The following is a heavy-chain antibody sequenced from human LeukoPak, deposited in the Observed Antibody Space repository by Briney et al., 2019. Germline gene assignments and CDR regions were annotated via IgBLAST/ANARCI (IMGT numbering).Heavy chain of an antibody. CDR2: IRYGGTNK. J-gene: IGHJ4*02. Sequence: GGSLRLSCAASGFTFSSYGMHWVRQAPGKGLEWVAFIRYGGTNKYYADSVKGRFTISRDNSKNTLYLQMNSLRAEDTAVYYCAKDYDFWSGYPRCYFDYWGQGTLVTVSS. V-gene: IGHV3-30*02. CDR1: GFTFSSYG. D-gene: IGHD3-3*01. CDR3: AKDYDFWSGYPRCYFDY.